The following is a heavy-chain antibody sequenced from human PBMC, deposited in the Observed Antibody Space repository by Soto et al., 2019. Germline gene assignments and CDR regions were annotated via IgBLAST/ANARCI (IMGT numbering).Heavy chain of an antibody. CDR2: IDSTGNT. V-gene: IGHV4-31*03. CDR1: SVSSDSGSCF. D-gene: IGHD3-10*01. J-gene: IGHJ5*02. CDR3: ARGVTSTGWFDP. Sequence: TLSRTCTVASVSSDSGSCFWSWIRNHPQKCLVRICYIDSTGNTYYNPPCSSRAYISPATSRNQFSLKLHSVTAADTAVYYCARGVTSTGWFDPWGQGFLVT.